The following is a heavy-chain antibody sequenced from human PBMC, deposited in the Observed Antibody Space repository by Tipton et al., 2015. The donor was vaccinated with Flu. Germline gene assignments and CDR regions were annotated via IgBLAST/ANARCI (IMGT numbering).Heavy chain of an antibody. V-gene: IGHV4-39*07. CDR2: VHYSGST. CDR1: GGSISSSSYH. Sequence: TLSLTCTVSGGSISSSSYHWGWIRQPPGMGLEWIGSVHYSGSTYQNPSLESRVTISVDTSKNQFSLKLSSVTAADTAVYYCARYGTYDGSRYFQHWGQGTLVTVSS. CDR3: ARYGTYDGSRYFQH. D-gene: IGHD1-26*01. J-gene: IGHJ1*01.